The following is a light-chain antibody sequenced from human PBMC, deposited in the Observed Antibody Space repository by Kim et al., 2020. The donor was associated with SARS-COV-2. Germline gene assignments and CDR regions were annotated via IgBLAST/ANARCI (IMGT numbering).Light chain of an antibody. J-gene: IGKJ2*01. CDR1: QGLNNR. Sequence: DIQLTQSPSSLSASAGDRVTITCRASQGLNNRINWYQQKPGKAPKLLIYDASNLEEGVPSRFSGGGSGTHFTFTITSLQPEDFATYYCQQYDDLFTFGQGTKLEI. V-gene: IGKV1-33*01. CDR2: DAS. CDR3: QQYDDLFT.